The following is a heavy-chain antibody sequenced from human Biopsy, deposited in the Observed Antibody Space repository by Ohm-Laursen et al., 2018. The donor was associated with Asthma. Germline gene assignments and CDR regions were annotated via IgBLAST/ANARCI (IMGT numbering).Heavy chain of an antibody. CDR2: ISYDGSTK. D-gene: IGHD4-23*01. J-gene: IGHJ3*02. V-gene: IGHV3-30*03. CDR1: GITFSTYA. CDR3: ARTHERWTSIQDDALDI. Sequence: RSLRLSCAASGITFSTYAIHWVRQAPGKGLEWVAVISYDGSTKYSADSVKGRFIVSRDNSRNTLYLQMNSLRVEDTAIYYCARTHERWTSIQDDALDIWGQGTMVIVSS.